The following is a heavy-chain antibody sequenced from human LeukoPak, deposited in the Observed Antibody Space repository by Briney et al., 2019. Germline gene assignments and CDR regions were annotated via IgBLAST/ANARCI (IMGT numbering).Heavy chain of an antibody. J-gene: IGHJ4*02. Sequence: GGSLRLSCAASGFTFSSFVMHWGRQAPGKGLEWVAAISSDGSNKYYVDSVKGRFTISRDSSKNTLYLQMNSLRAEDTAVYYCAKRSASEYYFDYWGQGALVTVSS. D-gene: IGHD6-6*01. V-gene: IGHV3-30*18. CDR1: GFTFSSFV. CDR3: AKRSASEYYFDY. CDR2: ISSDGSNK.